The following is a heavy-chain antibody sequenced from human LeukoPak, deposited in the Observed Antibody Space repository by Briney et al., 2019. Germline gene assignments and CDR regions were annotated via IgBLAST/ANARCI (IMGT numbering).Heavy chain of an antibody. Sequence: GGSLRLSCAASGFTFSSYAMSWVRQAPGKGLEWVSAISGSGGSTYYADSVKGRFTISRDNSKNTLYLQMNSLRAEDTAVYSGAKDLGKKRLVPGCYYYVGRGLGWYSDLWARGT. CDR1: GFTFSSYA. CDR3: AKDLGKKRLVPGCYYYVGRGLGWYSDL. J-gene: IGHJ2*01. D-gene: IGHD3-10*02. V-gene: IGHV3-23*01. CDR2: ISGSGGST.